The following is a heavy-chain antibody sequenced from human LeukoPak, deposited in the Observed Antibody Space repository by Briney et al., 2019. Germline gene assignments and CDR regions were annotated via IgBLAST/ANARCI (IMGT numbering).Heavy chain of an antibody. J-gene: IGHJ1*01. Sequence: ASVRVSCKASGYTFSNYGISWVRQAPGQGLEWRGWSSPYNGKTNYAQKLQGRVTMTTDTSTSTAYMELRSLRSDDTAMYYCARGLLTFGGVIGGPQALEYFQHWGQGTLVTVSS. CDR2: SSPYNGKT. D-gene: IGHD3-16*02. CDR3: ARGLLTFGGVIGGPQALEYFQH. CDR1: GYTFSNYG. V-gene: IGHV1-18*01.